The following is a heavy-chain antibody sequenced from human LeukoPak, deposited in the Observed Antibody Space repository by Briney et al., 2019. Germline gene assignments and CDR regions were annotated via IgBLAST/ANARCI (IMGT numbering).Heavy chain of an antibody. CDR1: GITLSNYG. CDR3: AKRGVVIRVILVGFHKEAYYFDS. D-gene: IGHD3-22*01. V-gene: IGHV3-23*01. Sequence: GGSLRLSCAVPGITLSNYGMSWVRQAPGKGLEWVAGISGSGGRTNYAASVKGRFTISRDNPKNTLYLQINSLRPEDTAVYFCAKRGVVIRVILVGFHKEAYYFDSWGQGALVTVSS. J-gene: IGHJ4*02. CDR2: ISGSGGRT.